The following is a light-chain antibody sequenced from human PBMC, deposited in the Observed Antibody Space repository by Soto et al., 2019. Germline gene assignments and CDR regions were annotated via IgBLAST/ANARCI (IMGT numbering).Light chain of an antibody. V-gene: IGKV3-20*01. CDR2: GAS. CDR3: QQYGSSPQT. CDR1: QSVDSNC. Sequence: EIVLTQSPGTLSLSPGERATLSCRTSQSVDSNCLAWYQQKPGQAPRLLIYGASNRATVIPDRFSGSGSGTDFTLTISRLEPEDIAVYYCQQYGSSPQTFGQGTRVEVK. J-gene: IGKJ1*01.